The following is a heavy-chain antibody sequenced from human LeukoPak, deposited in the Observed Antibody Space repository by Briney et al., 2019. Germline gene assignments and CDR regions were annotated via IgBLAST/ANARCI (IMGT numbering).Heavy chain of an antibody. CDR1: GFTFSNYN. D-gene: IGHD1-26*01. CDR3: ARASYSGNYGTYYYYYMDV. CDR2: ITSSGSDT. Sequence: PGGSLRLSCAASGFTFSNYNMNWVRQAPGRGMEWVSSITSSGSDTFYADSVKGRFTISRDNAKNSLYLQIDRLRAGETALYYRARASYSGNYGTYYYYYMDVWGKGTTVTISS. V-gene: IGHV3-21*01. J-gene: IGHJ6*03.